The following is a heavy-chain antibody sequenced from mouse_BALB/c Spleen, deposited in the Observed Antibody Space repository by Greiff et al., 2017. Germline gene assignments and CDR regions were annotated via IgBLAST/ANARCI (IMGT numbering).Heavy chain of an antibody. D-gene: IGHD1-1*01. CDR2: INPYNGDT. V-gene: IGHV1-37*01. Sequence: VQLQQSGPELVKPGASVKISCKASGYSFTGYFMNWVKQSHGKSLEWIGRINPYNGDTFYNQKFKGKATLTVDKSSSTAHMELLSLTSEDSAVYYCGKEDYGSSYLYDYAMDYWGQGTSVTVSS. CDR3: GKEDYGSSYLYDYAMDY. J-gene: IGHJ4*01. CDR1: GYSFTGYF.